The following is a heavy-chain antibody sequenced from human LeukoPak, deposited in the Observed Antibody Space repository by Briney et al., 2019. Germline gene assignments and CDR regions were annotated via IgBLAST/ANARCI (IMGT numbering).Heavy chain of an antibody. CDR1: GGSMSSYY. D-gene: IGHD4-23*01. Sequence: SETLSLTCTVSGGSMSSYYWSWIREPPGKGLEWIGYIYYNGRTNYNPSLMSRVTISVDTSKNQFSLKLSSVTAADTAVYYCARSYGGNRWHGFDIWGQGTMVTVSS. V-gene: IGHV4-59*01. J-gene: IGHJ3*02. CDR3: ARSYGGNRWHGFDI. CDR2: IYYNGRT.